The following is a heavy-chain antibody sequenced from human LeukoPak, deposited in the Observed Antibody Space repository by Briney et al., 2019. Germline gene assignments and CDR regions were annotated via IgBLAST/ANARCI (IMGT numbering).Heavy chain of an antibody. D-gene: IGHD3-22*01. CDR3: ARWPMTNLAFDV. J-gene: IGHJ3*01. Sequence: SETLSLTCTVSGGSISNYYWSWIRQPPGKGLEWIGYIFSSGSTIYNPSLKSRLTISVDTSKTQSSLKLSSVTAADTAVYFCARWPMTNLAFDVWGQGTMVTVSS. CDR1: GGSISNYY. CDR2: IFSSGST. V-gene: IGHV4-59*01.